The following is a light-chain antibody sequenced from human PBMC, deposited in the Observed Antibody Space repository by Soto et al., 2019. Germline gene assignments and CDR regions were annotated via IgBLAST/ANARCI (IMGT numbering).Light chain of an antibody. J-gene: IGLJ1*01. Sequence: SASVGDRVTISCTGSSSNIGAGFDVHWYQQLPGTAPKLLIYGNNNRPSGVPDRFSGSKSGTSASLAITGLQAEDEADYYCQSYDSSLSVYVFGTGTKVTVL. V-gene: IGLV1-40*01. CDR2: GNN. CDR3: QSYDSSLSVYV. CDR1: SSNIGAGFD.